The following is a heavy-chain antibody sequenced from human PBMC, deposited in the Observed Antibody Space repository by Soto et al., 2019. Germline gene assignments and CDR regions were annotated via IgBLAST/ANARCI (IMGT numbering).Heavy chain of an antibody. V-gene: IGHV3-15*01. J-gene: IGHJ4*01. D-gene: IGHD3-16*01. Sequence: GVSLRLCCSASGIPVYDVWMTWIRAAPGKGLEWVGRIKSKADGSTKEYGTPVKDRFIISRDDSKNTVDLQMHALRTEDTAFYYCATPRPGSHVYSCWGHGDRVTVS. CDR2: IKSKADGSTK. CDR3: ATPRPGSHVYSC. CDR1: GIPVYDVW.